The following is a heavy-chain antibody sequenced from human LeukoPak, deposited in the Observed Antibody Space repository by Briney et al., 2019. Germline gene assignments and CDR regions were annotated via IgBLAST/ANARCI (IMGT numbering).Heavy chain of an antibody. V-gene: IGHV4-61*02. Sequence: SQTLSLTCTVSGGSISSGSYYWSWIRQPAGKGLEWIGRIYTSGSTNYNPSLKSRVTISVDTSKNQFSLKLSSVTAADTAVYYCARAQRTIDAFDIWGQGIMVTVSS. CDR1: GGSISSGSYY. CDR2: IYTSGST. CDR3: ARAQRTIDAFDI. J-gene: IGHJ3*02.